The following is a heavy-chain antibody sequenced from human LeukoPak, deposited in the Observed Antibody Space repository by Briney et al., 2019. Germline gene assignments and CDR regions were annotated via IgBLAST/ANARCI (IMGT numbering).Heavy chain of an antibody. J-gene: IGHJ6*03. V-gene: IGHV1-2*02. CDR1: GYTFTGYY. CDR2: INPNSGGT. Sequence: ASVKVSCKASGYTFTGYYMHWVRQAPGQGLEWMGWINPNSGGTNYAQKFQGRVTMTRDTSISTAYMELSRLRSDDTALYYCASDWGMPYSGRRYYMDVWGKGTTVTVSS. CDR3: ASDWGMPYSGRRYYMDV. D-gene: IGHD2-8*01.